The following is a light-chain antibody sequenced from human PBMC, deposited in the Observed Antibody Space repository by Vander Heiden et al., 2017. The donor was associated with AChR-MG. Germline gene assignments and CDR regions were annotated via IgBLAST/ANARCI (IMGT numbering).Light chain of an antibody. J-gene: IGLJ2*01. CDR2: SNN. V-gene: IGLV1-44*01. CDR3: AAWDDSLNGVV. CDR1: SSNIGSNT. Sequence: QSVLPQPPSASGTPGQRVPIPSSGSSSNIGSNTVNRYQQLPGTAPKLLIYSNNQRPSGVPDRFSGSKSGTSASLAISGLQSEEEADYYCAAWDDSLNGVVFGGGTKLTVL.